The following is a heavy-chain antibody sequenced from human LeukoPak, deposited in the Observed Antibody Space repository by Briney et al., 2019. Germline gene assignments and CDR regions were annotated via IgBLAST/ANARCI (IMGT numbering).Heavy chain of an antibody. V-gene: IGHV4-30-2*01. Sequence: SETLSLTCAVSGGSISSGGYSWSWIRQPPGKGLEWIGYIYHSGSTYYNPSLKSRVTISVDRSKNQFSLKLSSVTAADTAVYYCARAPAEWELLTGFDYWGQGTLVTVSS. D-gene: IGHD1-26*01. J-gene: IGHJ4*02. CDR3: ARAPAEWELLTGFDY. CDR2: IYHSGST. CDR1: GGSISSGGYS.